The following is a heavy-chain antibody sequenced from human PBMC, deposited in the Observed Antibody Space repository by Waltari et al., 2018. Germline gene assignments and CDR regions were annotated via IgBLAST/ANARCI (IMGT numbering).Heavy chain of an antibody. CDR3: AHRTDFWSGFDY. Sequence: EVQLVESGGGLVQPRGSLRLSCPTSAFTFRTNWMSWVRQAPGKGMEWVANIKQDGSENYYVDSGKGRVTISRDNAKNSLYLQMNSLRAEDTAVYYCAHRTDFWSGFDYWGQGTLVTVSS. J-gene: IGHJ4*02. CDR2: IKQDGSEN. CDR1: AFTFRTNW. D-gene: IGHD3-3*01. V-gene: IGHV3-7*01.